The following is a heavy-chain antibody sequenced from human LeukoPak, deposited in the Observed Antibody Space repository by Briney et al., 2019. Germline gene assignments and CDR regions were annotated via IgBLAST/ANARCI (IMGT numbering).Heavy chain of an antibody. J-gene: IGHJ6*02. CDR2: IDPSDSYT. D-gene: IGHD3-9*01. Sequence: ESLKISCKGSGYRFTNYWISWVRQMPGKGLEWMGRIDPSDSYTKYSPSFQGHVTISGDKSISTVYLQWSSLKASDTAMYFCARVGTFDWSYYYYYGMDVWGQGTTVTVS. V-gene: IGHV5-10-1*01. CDR3: ARVGTFDWSYYYYYGMDV. CDR1: GYRFTNYW.